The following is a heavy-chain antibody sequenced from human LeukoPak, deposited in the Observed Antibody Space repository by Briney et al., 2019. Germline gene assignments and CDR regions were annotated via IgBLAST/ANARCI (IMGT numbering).Heavy chain of an antibody. J-gene: IGHJ3*01. D-gene: IGHD4-17*01. CDR2: IRRVPTDL. CDR1: GVTYRDST. CDR3: ARRARDFGDSHAFDV. V-gene: IGHV3-11*01. Sequence: PVVSLRLSCVASGVTYRDSTVAWIRQAPGKGLEWISYIRRVPTDLYYADSVRGRFTITRDNAKNSLYLQMNSLRAEDTANYYCARRARDFGDSHAFDVWGQGTMVTVSS.